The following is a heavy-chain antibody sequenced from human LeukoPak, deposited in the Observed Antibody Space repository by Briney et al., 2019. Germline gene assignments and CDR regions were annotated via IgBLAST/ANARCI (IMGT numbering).Heavy chain of an antibody. CDR2: ISSSGSTI. Sequence: GGSLRLSCAASGFTFSDYYMSWIRQAPGKGLEWVSYISSSGSTIYYADSVKGRFAISRDNAKNSLYLQMNSLRAEDTAVYYCARDGDIVATISWFDPWGQGTLVTVSS. D-gene: IGHD5-12*01. J-gene: IGHJ5*02. CDR3: ARDGDIVATISWFDP. V-gene: IGHV3-11*01. CDR1: GFTFSDYY.